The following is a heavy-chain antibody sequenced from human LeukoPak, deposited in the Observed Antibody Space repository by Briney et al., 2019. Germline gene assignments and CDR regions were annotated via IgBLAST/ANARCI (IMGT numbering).Heavy chain of an antibody. D-gene: IGHD3-10*01. J-gene: IGHJ4*02. Sequence: MGWINAGNGNTKYSQKFQGRVTITRDTSASTAYMELSSLRSEDTAVYYCARAFCVGITIDYWGQGTLVTVSS. CDR3: ARAFCVGITIDY. V-gene: IGHV1-3*01. CDR2: INAGNGNT.